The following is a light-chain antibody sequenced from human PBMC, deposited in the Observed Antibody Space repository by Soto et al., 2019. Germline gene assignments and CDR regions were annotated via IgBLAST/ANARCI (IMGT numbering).Light chain of an antibody. CDR2: GAT. J-gene: IGKJ1*01. CDR1: QDITNY. V-gene: IGKV1-27*01. CDR3: QHYKSAPRT. Sequence: DIQMTQSPTSLSASVGDRVTITCRASQDITNYLAWYQQRPGKVPNLLIYGATTLQSGVPSRSSGSGSGTEFTLTINSLQPEDVATYYCQHYKSAPRTFGQGTKVEIK.